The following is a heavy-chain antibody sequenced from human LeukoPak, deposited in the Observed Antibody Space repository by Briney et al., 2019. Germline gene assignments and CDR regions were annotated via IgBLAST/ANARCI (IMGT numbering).Heavy chain of an antibody. J-gene: IGHJ4*02. CDR2: INPRGGST. CDR1: GYGFTSYY. Sequence: ASVKVSCRASGYGFTSYYMHWVRQAPGQGLEWMGRINPRGGSTSYAQKFQGRVTMTRDTSTSTVYMELSSLRSEDTAVYYCAKSSDWEDYFDYWGQGTLVPVSS. D-gene: IGHD6-19*01. V-gene: IGHV1-46*01. CDR3: AKSSDWEDYFDY.